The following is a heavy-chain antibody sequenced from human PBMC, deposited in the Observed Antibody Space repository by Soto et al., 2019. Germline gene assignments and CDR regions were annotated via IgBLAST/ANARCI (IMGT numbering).Heavy chain of an antibody. Sequence: SETLSLTCTVSGGSISSYYWSWIRQPPGKGLEWIGYIYYSGSTNYNPSLKSRVTISVDTSKNQFSLKLSSVTAADTAVYYCARDLHCSGGSCYSVGMDVWGQGTTVTV. CDR3: ARDLHCSGGSCYSVGMDV. V-gene: IGHV4-59*01. CDR2: IYYSGST. D-gene: IGHD2-15*01. J-gene: IGHJ6*02. CDR1: GGSISSYY.